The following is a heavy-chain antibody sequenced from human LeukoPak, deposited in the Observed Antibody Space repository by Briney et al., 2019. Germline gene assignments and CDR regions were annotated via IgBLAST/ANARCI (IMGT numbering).Heavy chain of an antibody. CDR2: VMSGRGST. CDR3: AKRESVGGWHFFDY. Sequence: GGSLRLSCAASGFSVSDYSISWIRQSPGKGPEWISYVMSGRGSTNYADSVKGRFTVSRDNSKNTLSLQMNRLRVEDTAIYYCAKRESVGGWHFFDYWGQGTLVSVSS. CDR1: GFSVSDYS. D-gene: IGHD6-19*01. J-gene: IGHJ4*02. V-gene: IGHV3-11*03.